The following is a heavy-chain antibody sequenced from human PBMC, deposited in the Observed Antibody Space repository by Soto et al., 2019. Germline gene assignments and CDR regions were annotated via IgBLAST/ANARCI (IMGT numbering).Heavy chain of an antibody. Sequence: GGSLRLSCAASGFTFSNAWMTWVRQAPGQGLVWVGRIKSKTDGGTADYAAPVRGRFTISRDDSKDTLYLQMSSLKTEDTAVYYCTTDAYYETSGYWFWGQGTPVTVSS. J-gene: IGHJ4*02. CDR2: IKSKTDGGTA. CDR3: TTDAYYETSGYWF. V-gene: IGHV3-15*01. D-gene: IGHD3-22*01. CDR1: GFTFSNAW.